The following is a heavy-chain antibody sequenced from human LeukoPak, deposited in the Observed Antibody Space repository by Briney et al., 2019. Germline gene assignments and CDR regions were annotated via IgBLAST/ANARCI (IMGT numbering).Heavy chain of an antibody. D-gene: IGHD4/OR15-4a*01. V-gene: IGHV1-18*01. J-gene: IGHJ5*02. CDR3: ARDDDYARGWFDP. CDR1: GYTFTSYG. CDR2: ISAYNGNT. Sequence: ASVKVSCKASGYTFTSYGISWVRQAPGQGLEWMGWISAYNGNTNYAQKLQGRVTMTRDTSISTAYMELIRLRSDDTAVYYCARDDDYARGWFDPWGQGTLVTVSS.